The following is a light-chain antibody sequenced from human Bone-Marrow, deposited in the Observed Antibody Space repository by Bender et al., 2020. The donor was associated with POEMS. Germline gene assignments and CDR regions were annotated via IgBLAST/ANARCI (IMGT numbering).Light chain of an antibody. V-gene: IGLV1-44*01. CDR2: DVS. CDR3: SSYTSHITPYV. Sequence: QSVLTQPPSASGTPGQSVIISCSGTDSNFGGNNVNWYQHLPGTAPRLILYDVSTRALGVSLRFSGSKSGNTASLTISGLQAEDEADYYCSSYTSHITPYVFGTGTKVSVL. CDR1: DSNFGGNN. J-gene: IGLJ1*01.